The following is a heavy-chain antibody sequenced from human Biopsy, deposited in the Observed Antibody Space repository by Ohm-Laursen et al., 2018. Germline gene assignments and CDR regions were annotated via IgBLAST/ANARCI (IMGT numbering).Heavy chain of an antibody. D-gene: IGHD1-14*01. CDR3: ARDRDRRGWFDP. J-gene: IGHJ5*02. Sequence: SDTLSLTCTVSGGSLSSYSWSWIRQPAGKGLEWIGQIYTSGITNYNPSLKSRVTMSVDTSKNKFSLRVISVTAADTAVYYCARDRDRRGWFDPWGQGTLVTVSS. CDR2: IYTSGIT. CDR1: GGSLSSYS. V-gene: IGHV4-4*07.